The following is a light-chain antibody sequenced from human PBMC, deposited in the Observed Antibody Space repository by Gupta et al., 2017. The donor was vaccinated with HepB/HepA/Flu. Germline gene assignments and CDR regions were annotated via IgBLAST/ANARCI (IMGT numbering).Light chain of an antibody. CDR2: DVS. CDR1: SSDVGGYNY. V-gene: IGLV2-14*03. Sequence: QSALTQPASVSGSPGQSITISCTGTSSDVGGYNYVSWSQQHPGKAPKLMIYDVSNRPSGVSNRFSGSKSGNTASLTISGLQAEDEADYYCISYTSSSTLVFGGGTKLTVL. J-gene: IGLJ3*02. CDR3: ISYTSSSTLV.